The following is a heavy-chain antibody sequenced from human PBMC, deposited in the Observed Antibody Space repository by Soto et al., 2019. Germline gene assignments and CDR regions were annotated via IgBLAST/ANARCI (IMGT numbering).Heavy chain of an antibody. Sequence: GGSLRLSCAASGFTFSSYGMHWVRQAPGKGLEWVAVISYDGSNKYYADSVKGRFTISRDNSKNTLYLQMNSLRAEDTAVYYCAKDAAGETVTFYYYYMDVWGKGTTVTVSS. V-gene: IGHV3-30*18. CDR1: GFTFSSYG. D-gene: IGHD4-17*01. J-gene: IGHJ6*03. CDR3: AKDAAGETVTFYYYYMDV. CDR2: ISYDGSNK.